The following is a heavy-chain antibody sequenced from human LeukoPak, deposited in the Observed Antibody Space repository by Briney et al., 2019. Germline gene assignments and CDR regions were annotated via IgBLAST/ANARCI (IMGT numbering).Heavy chain of an antibody. CDR3: ARDSAYYYDSRGTGFDY. CDR2: INWNGGST. Sequence: GGSLRLSCAASGFTFDDYGMSWVRQAPGKGLEWVSGINWNGGSTGYADSVKGRFTISRDNAKNSLYLQMNSLRAEDTALYYRARDSAYYYDSRGTGFDYWGQGTLVTVSS. V-gene: IGHV3-20*04. D-gene: IGHD3-22*01. CDR1: GFTFDDYG. J-gene: IGHJ4*02.